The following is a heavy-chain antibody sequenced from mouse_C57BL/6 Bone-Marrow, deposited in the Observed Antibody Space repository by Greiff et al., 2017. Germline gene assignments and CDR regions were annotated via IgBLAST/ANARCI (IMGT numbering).Heavy chain of an antibody. CDR3: ARWSHYYGSSYGWFAY. CDR1: GYSITSDY. J-gene: IGHJ3*01. CDR2: ISYSGST. Sequence: DVQLQESGPGLAKPSQTLSLTCSVTGYSITSDYWNWIRKFPGNKLEYMGYISYSGSTYYNPSLKSRISLTRDTSKNQYYLQLNSVTTEDTATYYCARWSHYYGSSYGWFAYWGQGTLVTVSA. V-gene: IGHV3-8*01. D-gene: IGHD1-1*01.